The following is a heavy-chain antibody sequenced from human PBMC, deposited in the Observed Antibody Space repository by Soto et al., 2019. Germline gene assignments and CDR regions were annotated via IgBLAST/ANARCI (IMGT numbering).Heavy chain of an antibody. V-gene: IGHV3-23*01. CDR2: ISGSGGST. CDR3: AKFQATIRPGDAVNCGMDV. J-gene: IGHJ6*02. CDR1: GFTFSNYA. Sequence: EVQLLESGGDLVQPGGSLRLSCAASGFTFSNYAMIWVRQAPGKGLEWVSVISGSGGSTYYADSVKGRFTISRDNSKNTLYLQMNSLRAEDTAVSYWAKFQATIRPGDAVNCGMDVWGQGTTVTVSS. D-gene: IGHD5-12*01.